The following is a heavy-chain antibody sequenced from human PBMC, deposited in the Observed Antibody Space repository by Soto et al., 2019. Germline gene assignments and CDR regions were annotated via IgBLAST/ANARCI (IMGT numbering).Heavy chain of an antibody. Sequence: QVQLQESGPGLVKPSGTLSLICAVSGGSISSDDWWTWVRQTPGKGLEWIGEIYHSGTTNYNPSLMSRVTIAVDKAKSQFSLRLDSVTAADTAVYYCARSDCYGVCRGKWLDPWGQGILVTVSS. V-gene: IGHV4-4*02. CDR2: IYHSGTT. D-gene: IGHD2-21*02. CDR1: GGSISSDDW. J-gene: IGHJ5*02. CDR3: ARSDCYGVCRGKWLDP.